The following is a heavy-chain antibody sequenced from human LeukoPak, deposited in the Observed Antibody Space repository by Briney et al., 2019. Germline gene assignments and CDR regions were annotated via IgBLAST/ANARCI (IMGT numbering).Heavy chain of an antibody. CDR1: GFIFSDNY. J-gene: IGHJ4*02. CDR3: ARGYDSSGYYYGDY. Sequence: GGSLRLSCAASGFIFSDNYMDWVRQAPGEGLEWIAHISGRGDVTYYADSVKGRFTISRDNAKNSLYLQMNSLRAEDTAVYYCARGYDSSGYYYGDYWGQGTLVTVSS. CDR2: ISGRGDVT. D-gene: IGHD3-22*01. V-gene: IGHV3-48*01.